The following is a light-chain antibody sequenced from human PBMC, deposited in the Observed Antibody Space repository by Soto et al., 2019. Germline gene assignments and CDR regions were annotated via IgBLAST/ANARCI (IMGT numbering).Light chain of an antibody. CDR2: DAS. V-gene: IGKV1-33*01. Sequence: DLQVTQSPSSLSASVGDRVTITCQTSQDISNYLNWYQQKPGKAPKLLIYDASNLQTGVPSRFSGSGSGTHFSFTISSLQPEDTATYFCQQYDNLLATFGGGTKVEI. CDR1: QDISNY. J-gene: IGKJ4*01. CDR3: QQYDNLLAT.